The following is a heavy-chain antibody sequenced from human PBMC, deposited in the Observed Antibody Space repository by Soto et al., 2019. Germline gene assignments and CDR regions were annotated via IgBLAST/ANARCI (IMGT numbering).Heavy chain of an antibody. CDR1: GGPFSSYA. V-gene: IGHV1-69*13. J-gene: IGHJ6*01. Sequence: SVKVCFKASGGPFSSYAISLVRQAPGQGLEWMGGIIPIFGTANYAQKFQGRVTITADESTSTAYMELSSLRSEDTAVYYCALTHSSSWYVATYYYYGMDVWGQGTTVTVSS. CDR3: ALTHSSSWYVATYYYYGMDV. D-gene: IGHD6-13*01. CDR2: IIPIFGTA.